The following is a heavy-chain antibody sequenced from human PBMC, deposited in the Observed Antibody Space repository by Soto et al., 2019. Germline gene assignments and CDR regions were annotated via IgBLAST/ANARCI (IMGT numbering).Heavy chain of an antibody. CDR2: ISGSGGST. V-gene: IGHV3-23*01. Sequence: GSLRLSCAASGFTFSSYAMSWVRQAPGKGLEWDSTISGSGGSTYYADSVKGRFTISRYNSKNTLYLQMNSLRAEDTAVYYCAKTDHDYDFWSGYYGDAFDIWGQGTMVTVSS. D-gene: IGHD3-3*01. CDR3: AKTDHDYDFWSGYYGDAFDI. CDR1: GFTFSSYA. J-gene: IGHJ3*02.